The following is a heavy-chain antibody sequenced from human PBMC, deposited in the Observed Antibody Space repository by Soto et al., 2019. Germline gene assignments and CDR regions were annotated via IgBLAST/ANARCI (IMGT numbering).Heavy chain of an antibody. CDR1: GGSVSSGSYY. D-gene: IGHD3-9*01. Sequence: QVQLQESGPGLVKPSETLSLTCTVSGGSVSSGSYYWSWIRQPPGKGLEWIGNIYYSGSSNYNPPLKRRVTVSVDTSKTLSSRKLSSVTAGDTAVYYCARIPYDILTGYGSYGMDVWGQGTTVTVSS. V-gene: IGHV4-61*01. J-gene: IGHJ6*02. CDR3: ARIPYDILTGYGSYGMDV. CDR2: IYYSGSS.